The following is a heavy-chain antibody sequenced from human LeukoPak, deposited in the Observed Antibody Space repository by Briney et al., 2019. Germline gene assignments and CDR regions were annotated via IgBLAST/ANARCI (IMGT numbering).Heavy chain of an antibody. D-gene: IGHD6-6*01. CDR3: ATLGARGKTAGVFDY. J-gene: IGHJ4*02. CDR2: IYYSGST. V-gene: IGHV4-39*07. Sequence: SETLSLTCTVSGGSINSNYYYWGWIRQPPGKGLEWIGSIYYSGSTYYNPSLRSRTTISVDTSKNQFFLTVTSVTAADTALYYCATLGARGKTAGVFDYWGQGTLVTVSS. CDR1: GGSINSNYYY.